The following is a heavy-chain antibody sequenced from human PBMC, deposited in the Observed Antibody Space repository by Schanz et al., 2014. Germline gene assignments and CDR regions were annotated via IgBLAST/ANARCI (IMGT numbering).Heavy chain of an antibody. CDR3: ARQAGATIPYFDY. CDR1: GGSFSGYF. CDR2: ISHSGRT. J-gene: IGHJ4*02. Sequence: QVQLQQWGAGLLKPSETLSLTCAVYGGSFSGYFWSWTRQSPEKGLEWIGEISHSGRTTYNPSLKSRATISVDTSKNQFFLKLSSVAAADTAVYYCARQAGATIPYFDYWGQGTLVTVSS. V-gene: IGHV4-34*01. D-gene: IGHD1-26*01.